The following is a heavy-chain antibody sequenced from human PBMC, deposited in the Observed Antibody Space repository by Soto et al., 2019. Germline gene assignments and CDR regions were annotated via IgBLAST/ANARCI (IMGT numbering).Heavy chain of an antibody. CDR1: GFTFSDYY. CDR2: ISGSTSHK. CDR3: ARGRGAAADYFDF. Sequence: QVQLVESGGGLVKPGGSLRLSCAVSGFTFSDYYMTWIRQAPGKGLEWVSYISGSTSHKNNADSVKGRFTISRENAKNSLFLQMNSLRAEDTAVYYCARGRGAAADYFDFWGQGTLVTVSS. D-gene: IGHD6-13*01. J-gene: IGHJ4*02. V-gene: IGHV3-11*05.